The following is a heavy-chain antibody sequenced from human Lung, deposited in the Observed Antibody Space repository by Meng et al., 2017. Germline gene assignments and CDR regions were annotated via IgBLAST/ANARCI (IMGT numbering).Heavy chain of an antibody. CDR3: ARGPTTMAHDFDY. V-gene: IGHV4-34*02. CDR1: GGSFSDYY. D-gene: IGHD4-11*01. J-gene: IGHJ4*02. Sequence: QGQLQEWGPGWLKPSETLSLTCVVSGGSFSDYYWSWIRQPPGKGLEWIGEINHSGSTNYNPSLESRATISVDTSQNNLSLKLSSVTAADSAVYYCARGPTTMAHDFDYWGQGTLVTVSS. CDR2: INHSGST.